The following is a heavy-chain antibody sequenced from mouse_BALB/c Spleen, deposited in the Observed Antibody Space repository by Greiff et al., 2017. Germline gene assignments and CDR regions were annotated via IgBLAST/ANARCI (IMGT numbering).Heavy chain of an antibody. CDR2: INPSTGYT. CDR1: GYTFTSYW. V-gene: IGHV1-7*01. CDR3: ARNPLLGGAMDY. J-gene: IGHJ4*01. D-gene: IGHD2-10*01. Sequence: VQLQQSGAELAKPGASVKMSCKASGYTFTSYWMHWVKQRPGQGLEWIGYINPSTGYTEYNQKFKDKATLTADKSSSTAYMQLSSLTSEDSAVYYCARNPLLGGAMDYWGQGTSVTVSS.